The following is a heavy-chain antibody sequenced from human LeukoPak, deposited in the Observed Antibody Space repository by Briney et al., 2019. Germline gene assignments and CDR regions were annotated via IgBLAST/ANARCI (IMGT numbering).Heavy chain of an antibody. D-gene: IGHD3-22*01. CDR1: GGSIRTYY. Sequence: SETLSLTCTVSGGSIRTYYWSWIRQPAGKGLEWIGRIYAGGSTNSNPSLKSRVTMSVDKSNIQCPLKLSSVTVADTAVYYCARDDYDSRGYYHAWWGQGILVTVSS. V-gene: IGHV4-4*07. J-gene: IGHJ4*02. CDR2: IYAGGST. CDR3: ARDDYDSRGYYHAW.